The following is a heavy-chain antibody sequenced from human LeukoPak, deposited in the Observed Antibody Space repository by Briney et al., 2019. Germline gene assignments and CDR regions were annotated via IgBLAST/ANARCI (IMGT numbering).Heavy chain of an antibody. Sequence: ASVKVSCKASGYTFSSYGINWERQAPGQGLEWMGWISVINSGNTRYAQNFQGRLTMTTDTSTTTAYMELRSLRSDDTAVYYCSREFPFCGADCFSGVFDIWGQGTMVTVS. CDR1: GYTFSSYG. V-gene: IGHV1-18*01. CDR2: ISVINSGNT. CDR3: SREFPFCGADCFSGVFDI. D-gene: IGHD2-21*02. J-gene: IGHJ3*02.